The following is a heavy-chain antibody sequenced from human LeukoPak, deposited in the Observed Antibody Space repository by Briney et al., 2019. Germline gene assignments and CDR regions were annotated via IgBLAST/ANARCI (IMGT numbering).Heavy chain of an antibody. CDR2: IYYSGST. CDR1: RGSISSYY. V-gene: IGHV4-59*01. Sequence: PSETLSLTCTVSRGSISSYYRSWIRQPPGKGLEWIGYIYYSGSTNYNPSLKSRVTISVDTSKNQFSLKLSSVTAADTAVYYCARVDGYQLLQWGQGTLVTVSS. J-gene: IGHJ4*02. D-gene: IGHD2-2*01. CDR3: ARVDGYQLLQ.